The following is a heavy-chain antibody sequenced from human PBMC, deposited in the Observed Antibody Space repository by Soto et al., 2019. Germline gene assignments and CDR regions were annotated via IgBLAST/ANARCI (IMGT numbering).Heavy chain of an antibody. Sequence: QVQLQESGPGLVKPSETLSLTCTVSGGSISSYYWSWIRQPPGKGLEWIGYIYYSGSTNCNPSLKRRVTISVDTSKNQFSLKLSSVTAADTAVYYCARRYGVAFDIWGQGTMVTVSS. J-gene: IGHJ3*02. CDR3: ARRYGVAFDI. CDR2: IYYSGST. CDR1: GGSISSYY. D-gene: IGHD3-10*01. V-gene: IGHV4-59*08.